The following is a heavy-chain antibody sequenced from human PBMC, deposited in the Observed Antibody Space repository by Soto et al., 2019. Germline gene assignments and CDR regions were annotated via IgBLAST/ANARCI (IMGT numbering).Heavy chain of an antibody. CDR1: GVSISSYY. D-gene: IGHD4-17*01. Sequence: QVQLQESGPGLVKPSETLSLTCTVSGVSISSYYWSWIRQPPGKGLEWIAYIYNIGSTNYNPGLSSRVTISVDTSKNQLSLKVNSVTAADTAVYYCARRIPDYGDYDAFDIWGQGTRVTVSS. CDR2: IYNIGST. V-gene: IGHV4-59*08. J-gene: IGHJ3*02. CDR3: ARRIPDYGDYDAFDI.